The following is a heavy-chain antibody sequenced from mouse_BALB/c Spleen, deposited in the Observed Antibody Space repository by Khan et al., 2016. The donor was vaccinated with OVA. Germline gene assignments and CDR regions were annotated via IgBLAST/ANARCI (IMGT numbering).Heavy chain of an antibody. D-gene: IGHD1-2*01. CDR3: ARFAAATRKYDVMDF. V-gene: IGHV2-3*01. Sequence: QVQLKESGPGLVAPSQSLSITCTVSGFSLTTYGVNWVRQPPGKGLEWLGVIWGDGNINYLSALKSRLSISKDNSKSQVFLKLNSLLTDGSATYCLARFAAATRKYDVMDFWGQGAPVTVSS. CDR2: IWGDGNI. CDR1: GFSLTTYG. J-gene: IGHJ4*01.